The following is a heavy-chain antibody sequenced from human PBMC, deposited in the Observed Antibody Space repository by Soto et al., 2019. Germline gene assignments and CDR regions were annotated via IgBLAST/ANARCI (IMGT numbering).Heavy chain of an antibody. Sequence: SETLSITCTVSGDSISSGNKYWSWIRQPPGKGLEWIGYVFSSGTTYYNPSLKGRVSISLDASENQFSLKFASVTDADSAVYYCARVPSPFDYYYAMDVWGQGTTVTVS. J-gene: IGHJ6*02. CDR3: ARVPSPFDYYYAMDV. CDR1: GDSISSGNKY. V-gene: IGHV4-30-4*01. D-gene: IGHD3-16*01. CDR2: VFSSGTT.